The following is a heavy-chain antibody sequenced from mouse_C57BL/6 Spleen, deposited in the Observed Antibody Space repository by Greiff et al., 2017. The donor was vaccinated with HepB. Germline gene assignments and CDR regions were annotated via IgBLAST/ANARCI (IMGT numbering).Heavy chain of an antibody. CDR3: TGDYAWFAY. V-gene: IGHV1-5*01. J-gene: IGHJ3*01. CDR1: GYTFTSYW. D-gene: IGHD2-4*01. CDR2: IYPGNSDT. Sequence: VQLQQSGTVLARPGASVKTSCKTSGYTFTSYWMHWVKQRPGQGLEWIGAIYPGNSDTSYNQKFKGKAKLTAVISASTAYMELSSLTNEDSAVYYCTGDYAWFAYWGQGTLVTVSA.